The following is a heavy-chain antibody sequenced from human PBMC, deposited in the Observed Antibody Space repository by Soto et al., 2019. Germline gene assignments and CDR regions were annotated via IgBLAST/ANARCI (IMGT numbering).Heavy chain of an antibody. Sequence: SETLSLTCTVSGGSISSYYWSWIRQPPGKGLEWIAFISYSGSTNYNPSLKSRVTISVDTSKNQFSLKLSSATAAATAVYYCAREDGYYYGSGGFDPWDQGSL. CDR3: AREDGYYYGSGGFDP. D-gene: IGHD3-10*01. CDR1: GGSISSYY. CDR2: ISYSGST. J-gene: IGHJ5*02. V-gene: IGHV4-59*01.